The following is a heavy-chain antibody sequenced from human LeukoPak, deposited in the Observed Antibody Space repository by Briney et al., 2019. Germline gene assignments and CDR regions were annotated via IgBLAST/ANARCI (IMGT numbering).Heavy chain of an antibody. CDR3: ARVSPHRKMSYGNQNWFDT. CDR2: ISDYNGYT. Sequence: ASVKVSCKASGYIFSNFGINWVRQAPGQGLEWMGWISDYNGYTKYAQKLQGRVTMTTDTSTSTAHMELRSLRSDDTAVYYCARVSPHRKMSYGNQNWFDTWGQGTLVTVSS. CDR1: GYIFSNFG. J-gene: IGHJ5*02. D-gene: IGHD3-16*01. V-gene: IGHV1-18*01.